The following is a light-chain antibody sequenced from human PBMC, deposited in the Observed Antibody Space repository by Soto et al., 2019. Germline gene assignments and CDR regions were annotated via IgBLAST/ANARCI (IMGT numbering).Light chain of an antibody. CDR2: KAS. CDR1: QSISSW. J-gene: IGKJ5*01. V-gene: IGKV1-5*03. Sequence: DIQMTQSPSTLSASVGDRVTITCRARQSISSWLAWYQQKPGRAPKLLIYKASSLESGVPSRFSGSGSGTEFTLTISSLQPDDFATYYCQQYNSYSSITFGQGTRLENK. CDR3: QQYNSYSSIT.